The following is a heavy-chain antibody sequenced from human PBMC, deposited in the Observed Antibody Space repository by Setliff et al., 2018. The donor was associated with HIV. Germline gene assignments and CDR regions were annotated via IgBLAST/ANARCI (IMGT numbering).Heavy chain of an antibody. V-gene: IGHV4-31*03. CDR1: GGSISSGGYY. CDR2: IYYSGST. CDR3: ARDSVNYYDSSGYYYYYYYMDV. Sequence: SETLSLTCNVSGGSISSGGYYWSWIRQHPGKGLEWIGYIYYSGSTYYNPSLKSRVTISVDTSKNQFSLKLSSVTAADTAVYYCARDSVNYYDSSGYYYYYYYMDVWGKGTTVTVSS. J-gene: IGHJ6*03. D-gene: IGHD3-22*01.